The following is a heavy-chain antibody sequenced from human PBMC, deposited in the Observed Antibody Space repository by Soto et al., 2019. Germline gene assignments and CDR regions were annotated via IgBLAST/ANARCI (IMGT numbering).Heavy chain of an antibody. J-gene: IGHJ4*02. CDR1: GGSISSSSYY. CDR3: ARLAEWLGDFDY. CDR2: IYYSGST. D-gene: IGHD3-3*01. Sequence: QLQLQESGPGLVKPSETLSLTCTVSGGSISSSSYYWGWIRQPPGKGLEWIGSIYYSGSTYYNPSLKSRVTISVDTSKSQFSLKLSSVTAADTAVYYCARLAEWLGDFDYWGQGTLVTVSS. V-gene: IGHV4-39*01.